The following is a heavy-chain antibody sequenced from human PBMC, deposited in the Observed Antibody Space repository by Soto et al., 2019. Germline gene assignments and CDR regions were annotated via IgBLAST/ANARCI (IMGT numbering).Heavy chain of an antibody. Sequence: GGSLRLSCAASGFTFSSYWMHWVRQAPGKGLVWVSRINSDGSTTNYADSVKGRFTISRDNAKNTLYLQMNSLRAEDTTVYYCARSPQLGIFDYWGQGTLVTVSS. J-gene: IGHJ4*02. V-gene: IGHV3-74*01. D-gene: IGHD6-13*01. CDR3: ARSPQLGIFDY. CDR2: INSDGSTT. CDR1: GFTFSSYW.